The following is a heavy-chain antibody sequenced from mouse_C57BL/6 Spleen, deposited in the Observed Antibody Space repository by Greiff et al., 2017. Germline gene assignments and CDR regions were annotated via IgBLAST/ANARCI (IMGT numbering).Heavy chain of an antibody. V-gene: IGHV14-4*01. CDR2: IDPENGDT. CDR1: GFNFTDDY. CDR3: TRGYCDYDVGAY. Sequence: EVQLQQSGAELVRPGASVKLSCTASGFNFTDDYMHWVKQRPEQGLEWIGWIDPENGDTDYASKFQGKATITADTSSNTAYLQLSSLTSEDSAVYYCTRGYCDYDVGAYWGQGTLVTVSA. J-gene: IGHJ3*01. D-gene: IGHD2-4*01.